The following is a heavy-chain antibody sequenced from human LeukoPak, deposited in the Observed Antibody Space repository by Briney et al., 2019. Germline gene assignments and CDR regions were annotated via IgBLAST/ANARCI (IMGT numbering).Heavy chain of an antibody. D-gene: IGHD3-22*01. CDR3: ARGARGASSGYSKFDY. CDR2: ISSSSSTI. Sequence: GGSLRLSCAASGFTFSNYSMNWVRQAPGKGLEWVSYISSSSSTIYYADSVKGRFTISRDNAKSSLYLQMNSLRAEDTAVYYCARGARGASSGYSKFDYWGQGTLVTVSS. V-gene: IGHV3-48*01. CDR1: GFTFSNYS. J-gene: IGHJ4*02.